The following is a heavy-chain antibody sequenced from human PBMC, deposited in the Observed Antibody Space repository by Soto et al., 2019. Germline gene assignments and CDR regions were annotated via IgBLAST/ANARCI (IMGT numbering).Heavy chain of an antibody. CDR1: GGTFSSYA. Sequence: GASVKVSCKASGGTFSSYAISWVRQAPGQGLEWMGGIIPIFGTANYAQKFQGRVTITADESTSTAYMELSSLRSEDTAVYYCARDPGSYDISGYVTHPNVFEIWVQGTMVTGS. J-gene: IGHJ3*02. CDR2: IIPIFGTA. V-gene: IGHV1-69*13. CDR3: ARDPGSYDISGYVTHPNVFEI. D-gene: IGHD3-22*01.